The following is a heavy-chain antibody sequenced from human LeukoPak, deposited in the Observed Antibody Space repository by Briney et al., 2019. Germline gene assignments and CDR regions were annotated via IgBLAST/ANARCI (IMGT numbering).Heavy chain of an antibody. D-gene: IGHD6-25*01. J-gene: IGHJ4*02. Sequence: SETLSLTCTVSGGSISSYYWSWIRQPAGKGLEWIGRIYTSGSTNYNPSLKSRVSMSVDTSKNQFSLKLSSVTAADTAVYYCARVRARGSAPDYWGQGTLVTVSS. CDR2: IYTSGST. CDR1: GGSISSYY. CDR3: ARVRARGSAPDY. V-gene: IGHV4-4*07.